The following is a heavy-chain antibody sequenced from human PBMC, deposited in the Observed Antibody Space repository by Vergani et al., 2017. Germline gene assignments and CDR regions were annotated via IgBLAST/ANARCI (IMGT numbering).Heavy chain of an antibody. CDR2: NIPIFGTA. Sequence: QVQLVQSGAEVKKPGSSGTVSCKASGGTFSSYAISWVRQAPGQGLEWMGGNIPIFGTANNAQKFQGRVTITADESTSTAYMGLSSLRSEATAVYYCASRDITIFGXVIIRGYYYYGMDVWGQGTTVTVSS. CDR3: ASRDITIFGXVIIRGYYYYGMDV. J-gene: IGHJ6*02. D-gene: IGHD3-3*01. V-gene: IGHV1-69*01. CDR1: GGTFSSYA.